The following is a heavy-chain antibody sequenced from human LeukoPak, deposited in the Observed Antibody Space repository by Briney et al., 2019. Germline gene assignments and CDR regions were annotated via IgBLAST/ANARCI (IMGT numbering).Heavy chain of an antibody. CDR1: GGSISSGGYY. D-gene: IGHD4-17*01. J-gene: IGHJ4*02. V-gene: IGHV4-31*03. CDR2: IYYSGST. Sequence: PSQTLSLTCTVSGGSISSGGYYWSWIRQHPGKGLEWIGYIYYSGSTSYNPSLKSRVTISVDTSKNQFSLKLSSVTAADTAVYFCAGDYGDYYFDYWGQGTLVTVSS. CDR3: AGDYGDYYFDY.